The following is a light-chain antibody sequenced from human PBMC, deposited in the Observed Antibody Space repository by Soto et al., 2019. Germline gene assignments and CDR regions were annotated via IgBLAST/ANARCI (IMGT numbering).Light chain of an antibody. Sequence: QSVLTQSPSASASLEASVKLTCTLSSGYSTYAIAWHQQQSEKGPRFLMKINYDGTHSKGDGFFDRFSGSSSGAERHLTXSSLQSEDEADYYCQSLGTGIQVFGGGTQLTVL. V-gene: IGLV4-69*01. CDR2: INYDGTH. CDR3: QSLGTGIQV. CDR1: SGYSTYA. J-gene: IGLJ3*02.